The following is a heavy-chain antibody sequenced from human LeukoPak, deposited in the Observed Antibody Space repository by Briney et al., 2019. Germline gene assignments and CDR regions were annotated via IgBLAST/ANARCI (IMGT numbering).Heavy chain of an antibody. CDR3: VWGSGWHR. Sequence: GGSLRLSCTTSGFTFADSAMSWVRQAPGKAPEWVGLIKSTSKGGTTQYAASLKGRFDISRDDSKSIAYLQMSSLETEDTGFYYCVWGSGWHRWGQGTLVIVSS. V-gene: IGHV3-49*04. CDR1: GFTFADSA. CDR2: IKSTSKGGTT. D-gene: IGHD6-19*01. J-gene: IGHJ5*02.